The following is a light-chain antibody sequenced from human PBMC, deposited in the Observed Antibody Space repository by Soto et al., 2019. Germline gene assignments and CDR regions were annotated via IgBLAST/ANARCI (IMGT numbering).Light chain of an antibody. CDR1: QSVGSY. Sequence: SVFVQAPSPLSFSPGGRATLSCRASQSVGSYLAWYQHKPGQAPRLLISDASNGATGIPARFSGSGSGTDFTLTISSLEPEDSAVYYCQQRHMWPITFGQGTRLEIK. V-gene: IGKV3-11*01. CDR3: QQRHMWPIT. J-gene: IGKJ5*01. CDR2: DAS.